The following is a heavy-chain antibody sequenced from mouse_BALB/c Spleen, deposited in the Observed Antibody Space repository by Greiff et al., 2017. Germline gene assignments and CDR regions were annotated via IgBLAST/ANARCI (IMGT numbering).Heavy chain of an antibody. CDR3: ARDGNYYGRRRSYYFDY. V-gene: IGHV2-9*02. CDR1: GFSLTSYG. J-gene: IGHJ2*01. CDR2: IWAGGST. Sequence: VKLVESGPGLVAPSQSLSITCTVSGFSLTSYGVHWVRQPPGKGLEWLGVIWAGGSTNYNSALMSRLSISKDNSKSQVFLKMNSLQTDDTAMYYCARDGNYYGRRRSYYFDYWGQGTTLTVSS. D-gene: IGHD1-1*01.